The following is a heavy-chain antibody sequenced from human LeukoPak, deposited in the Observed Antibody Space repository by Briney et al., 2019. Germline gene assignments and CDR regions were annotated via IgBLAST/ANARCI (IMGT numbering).Heavy chain of an antibody. D-gene: IGHD6-19*01. V-gene: IGHV4-30-2*01. CDR1: GGSISSGGYY. J-gene: IGHJ4*02. Sequence: PSETLSLTCTVSGGSISSGGYYWSWIRQPPGKGLEWIGYIYHSGSTYYNPSLKSRVTISVDRSKNQFSLKLSSVTAADTAVYYCARNSGYVDYWGQGTLVTVSS. CDR2: IYHSGST. CDR3: ARNSGYVDY.